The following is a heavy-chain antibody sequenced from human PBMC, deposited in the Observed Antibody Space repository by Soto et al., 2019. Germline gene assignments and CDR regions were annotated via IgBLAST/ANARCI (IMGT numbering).Heavy chain of an antibody. CDR2: ISGSGGST. CDR1: GFTFSSYA. J-gene: IGHJ2*01. Sequence: PGGLLRLSCAASGFTFSSYAMSWVRQAPGKGLEWVSAISGSGGSTYYADSVKGRFTISRDNSKNTLYLQMNSLRAEDTAVYYCAKVLGIQLWPRYWYFDLWGRGTLVTVSS. V-gene: IGHV3-23*01. D-gene: IGHD5-18*01. CDR3: AKVLGIQLWPRYWYFDL.